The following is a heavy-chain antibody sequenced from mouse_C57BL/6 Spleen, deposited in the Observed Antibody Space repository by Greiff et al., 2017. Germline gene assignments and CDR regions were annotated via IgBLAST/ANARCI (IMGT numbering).Heavy chain of an antibody. V-gene: IGHV1-18*01. J-gene: IGHJ1*03. CDR3: ARGCYWYFDV. Sequence: VQLQQSGPELVKPGASVKIPCKASGYTFTDYNMDWVKQSHGKSLEWIGDINPNNGGTIYNQKFKGKATLTVDKSSSTAYMELRSLTSEDTAVYYCARGCYWYFDVWGTGTTVTVSS. CDR2: INPNNGGT. CDR1: GYTFTDYN.